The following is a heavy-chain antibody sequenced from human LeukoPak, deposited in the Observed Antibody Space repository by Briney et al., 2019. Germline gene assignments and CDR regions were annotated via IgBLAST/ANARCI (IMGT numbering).Heavy chain of an antibody. V-gene: IGHV1-2*02. CDR2: INPNSGGT. D-gene: IGHD5-24*01. CDR3: ARGGWLGADYFDY. J-gene: IGHJ4*02. Sequence: GASVKVSCNASGYTFSGYYMHWVRQAPGQGLEWMGWINPNSGGTNYAQKFQGRVTMTRDTSISTAYMELSRLRSDDTAVYYCARGGWLGADYFDYWGQGTLVTVSS. CDR1: GYTFSGYY.